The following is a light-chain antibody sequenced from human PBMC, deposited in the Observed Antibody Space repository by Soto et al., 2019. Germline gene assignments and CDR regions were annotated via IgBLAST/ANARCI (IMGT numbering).Light chain of an antibody. CDR3: QQSYITPPGT. Sequence: DIQKPQSPSTLSGSVGDRVTITCRASQTISSWLACYQQKPGKAPNLLIYAASGLQTGVPSRFSGSGSGTDFTLSISSLQREDFATYYCQQSYITPPGTFGQGTKVDIK. V-gene: IGKV1-39*01. CDR2: AAS. CDR1: QTISSW. J-gene: IGKJ1*01.